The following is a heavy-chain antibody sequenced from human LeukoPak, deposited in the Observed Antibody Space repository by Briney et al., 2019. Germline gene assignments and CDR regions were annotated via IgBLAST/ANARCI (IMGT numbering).Heavy chain of an antibody. CDR2: INPSGAGT. Sequence: ASVKVSCKASGYTFTSFNLHWVRQAPGQGLEWMGIINPSGAGTSYAQKFEGRVTMTRDTSTSTVYMELSSLRSEDTAVYYCARDTLGSSGPLDAFDIWGQGTMVTVSS. J-gene: IGHJ3*02. CDR1: GYTFTSFN. D-gene: IGHD3-22*01. CDR3: ARDTLGSSGPLDAFDI. V-gene: IGHV1-46*01.